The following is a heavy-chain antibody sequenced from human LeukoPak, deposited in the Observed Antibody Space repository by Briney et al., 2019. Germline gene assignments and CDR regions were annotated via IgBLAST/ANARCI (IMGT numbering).Heavy chain of an antibody. Sequence: PSETLSLTCTVSGGSISSSSYYWGWIRQPPGKGLEWIGSIYYSGSTYYNPSLKSRVTLSVDTSKNQFSLKLSSVTAADAAVYYCARDNSHDILTGYYILGAFDIWGQGTMVTVSS. J-gene: IGHJ3*02. V-gene: IGHV4-39*07. CDR3: ARDNSHDILTGYYILGAFDI. CDR1: GGSISSSSYY. D-gene: IGHD3-9*01. CDR2: IYYSGST.